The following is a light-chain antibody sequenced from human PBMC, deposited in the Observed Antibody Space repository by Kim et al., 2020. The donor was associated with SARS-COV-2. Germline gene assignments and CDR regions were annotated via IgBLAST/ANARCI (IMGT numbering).Light chain of an antibody. Sequence: VGDRVTITCQASQDSSNELNWYQQNPGRAPNLLIYDASNLEGGVPSRFSGSGSRTNFTFTISSLQPEDLATEYCQQYHNLPLTFGGGTKVDIK. CDR3: QQYHNLPLT. CDR1: QDSSNE. V-gene: IGKV1-33*01. CDR2: DAS. J-gene: IGKJ4*01.